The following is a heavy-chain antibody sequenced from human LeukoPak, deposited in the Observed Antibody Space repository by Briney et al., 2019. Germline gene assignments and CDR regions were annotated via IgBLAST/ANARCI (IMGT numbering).Heavy chain of an antibody. CDR2: ISGSGGST. V-gene: IGHV3-23*01. CDR1: GFTFSSYA. CDR3: ARARHSSSWSKFYFDY. D-gene: IGHD6-13*01. J-gene: IGHJ4*02. Sequence: GGSLRLSCAASGFTFSSYAMSWVRQAPGKGLEWVSAISGSGGSTYYADSVKGRFTISRDNAKNSLYLQMNSLRAEDTAVYYCARARHSSSWSKFYFDYWGQGTLVTVSS.